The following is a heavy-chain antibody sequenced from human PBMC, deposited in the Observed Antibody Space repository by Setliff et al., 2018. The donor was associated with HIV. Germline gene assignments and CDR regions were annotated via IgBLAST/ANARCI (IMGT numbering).Heavy chain of an antibody. J-gene: IGHJ6*02. CDR2: ISGSGIGS. CDR1: GFTFSRYA. Sequence: PGGSLRLSCAASGFTFSRYAMTWVRQAPGKGLEWVSAISGSGIGSYYPDSVKGRFTISGDNSKNTLFLQMNSLRAEDTAVYYCAKTLPTLYPPHDYYFAMDVWGQGTTVTVSS. CDR3: AKTLPTLYPPHDYYFAMDV. V-gene: IGHV3-23*01. D-gene: IGHD2-15*01.